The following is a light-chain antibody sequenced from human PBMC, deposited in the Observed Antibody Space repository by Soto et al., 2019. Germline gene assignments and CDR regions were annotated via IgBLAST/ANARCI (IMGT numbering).Light chain of an antibody. J-gene: IGKJ2*01. V-gene: IGKV3-15*01. CDR3: QQYNNWPPEDT. Sequence: EIVMTQSPATLSVSPGERATLSCRASQSVSSNLAWYQQKPGQAPRLLIYGASTRAPGIPDRFSGSGSGTEFTLTVSSLQSEDFAVYYCQQYNNWPPEDTFGQGTKLEIK. CDR1: QSVSSN. CDR2: GAS.